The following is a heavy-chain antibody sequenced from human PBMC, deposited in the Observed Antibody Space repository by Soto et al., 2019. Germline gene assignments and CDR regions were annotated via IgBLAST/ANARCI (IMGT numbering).Heavy chain of an antibody. CDR1: GLMYSSYS. CDR3: ARVISCGGGTWSSVHQYYGMDV. D-gene: IGHD2-21*01. Sequence: EVQLVESGGGLVKPGGSVRLSCVASGLMYSSYSMSWVRQAPGKGLEWVAFISLSGSKINYAASVEGRFTISRDNAKNALYLQMNTVRVEDTAIYYCARVISCGGGTWSSVHQYYGMDVWGPGTTVTVSS. J-gene: IGHJ6*02. CDR2: ISLSGSKI. V-gene: IGHV3-21*01.